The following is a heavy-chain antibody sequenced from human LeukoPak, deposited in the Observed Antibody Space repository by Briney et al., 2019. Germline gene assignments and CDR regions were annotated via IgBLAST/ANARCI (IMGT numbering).Heavy chain of an antibody. J-gene: IGHJ5*02. V-gene: IGHV4-59*01. CDR3: AGGRYSYGNNWFDP. Sequence: EPSETLSLTCTVSGVSISSYYWNWIRQPPGKGLEWIGYIYYSGSNNYNPSLKSRVTISVDSSKNEFSLKLSSVTAADTAVYCCAGGRYSYGNNWFDPGGQGTLVTVSS. CDR1: GVSISSYY. CDR2: IYYSGSN. D-gene: IGHD5-18*01.